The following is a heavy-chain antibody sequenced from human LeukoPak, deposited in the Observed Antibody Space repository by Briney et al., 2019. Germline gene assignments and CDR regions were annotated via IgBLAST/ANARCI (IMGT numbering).Heavy chain of an antibody. D-gene: IGHD4-17*01. CDR3: ARPLRISGATVRVQNYYYYGMDV. CDR2: ISGSGGST. J-gene: IGHJ6*04. CDR1: GLTFSSYA. Sequence: PGGSLRLSCAASGLTFSSYAMSWGRQAPGKGREWVSSISGSGGSTYYAASVKARFPISRDNSKNTLYLQMNSLRAEDTAVYYCARPLRISGATVRVQNYYYYGMDVWVKGTTVTVSS. V-gene: IGHV3-23*01.